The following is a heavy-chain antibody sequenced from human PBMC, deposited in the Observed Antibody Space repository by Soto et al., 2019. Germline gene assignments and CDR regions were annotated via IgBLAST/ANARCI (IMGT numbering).Heavy chain of an antibody. CDR2: IYHSGST. CDR3: ARGNNVVVTQYYFDY. CDR1: GGSISSGGYS. Sequence: TLSLTCAVSGGSISSGGYSWSWIRQPPGKGLEWIGYIYHSGSTSYNPSLKSRVTISVDRSKNQISLKLRSVTAADTAVYYCARGNNVVVTQYYFDYWGQGTLVTVSS. J-gene: IGHJ4*02. V-gene: IGHV4-30-2*01. D-gene: IGHD2-21*02.